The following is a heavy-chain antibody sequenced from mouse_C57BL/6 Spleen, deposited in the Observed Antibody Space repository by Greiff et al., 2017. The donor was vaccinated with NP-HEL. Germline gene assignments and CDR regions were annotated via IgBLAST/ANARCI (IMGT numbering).Heavy chain of an antibody. CDR1: GYAFTNYL. D-gene: IGHD1-1*01. CDR3: ARSGDYSPY. J-gene: IGHJ3*01. V-gene: IGHV1-54*01. CDR2: INPGSGGT. Sequence: QVQLQQSGAELVRPGTSVKVSCKASGYAFTNYLIEWVKQRPGQGLEWIGVINPGSGGTNYNEKFKGKATLTADKSSSTAYMQLSSLTSEDSAVYFCARSGDYSPYWGQGTLVTVSA.